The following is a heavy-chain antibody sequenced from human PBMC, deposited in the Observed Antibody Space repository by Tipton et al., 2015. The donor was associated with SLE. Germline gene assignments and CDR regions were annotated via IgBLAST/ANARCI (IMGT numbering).Heavy chain of an antibody. CDR3: ARIGYSSSPFDY. CDR1: GFIFSTYE. D-gene: IGHD6-19*01. CDR2: INSRNDM. V-gene: IGHV3-48*03. Sequence: SLRLSCAASGFIFSTYEFNWVRQAPGQGLEWVSYINSRNDMFYADSVRGRFSISRDNAKNSLYLQMNSLRVEDTALYYCARIGYSSSPFDYWGQGTLVTVPS. J-gene: IGHJ4*02.